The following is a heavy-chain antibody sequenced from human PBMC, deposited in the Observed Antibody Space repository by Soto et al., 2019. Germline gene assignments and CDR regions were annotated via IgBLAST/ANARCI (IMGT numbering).Heavy chain of an antibody. V-gene: IGHV2-5*02. D-gene: IGHD3-16*01. CDR3: AHTAFWFGNRNTLFDY. CDR2: IYWDDDK. J-gene: IGHJ4*02. Sequence: QITLRESGLTLVNPTQTLTLTSTFSGFSLGTSGVELGWIRQPPEKPLEGLALIYWDDDKRYSPSLKSRLTITKDTSKNQVVLTMTNMDPVDTATYYCAHTAFWFGNRNTLFDYWGQGTLVTVSS. CDR1: GFSLGTSGVE.